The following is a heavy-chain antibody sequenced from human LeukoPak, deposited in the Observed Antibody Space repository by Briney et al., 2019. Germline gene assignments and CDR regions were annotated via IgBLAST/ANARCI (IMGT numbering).Heavy chain of an antibody. CDR2: INGRGITI. V-gene: IGHV3-48*04. D-gene: IGHD6-13*01. J-gene: IGHJ4*02. Sequence: GGSLRLSCAASGFTFSAYSMNWVRHTPGRGLEWVANINGRGITIHYADSFRGRFTISRDNAKNSLYLQMNSLRAEDTAVYYCARRLAAAGRNFDYWGQGTLVTVSS. CDR1: GFTFSAYS. CDR3: ARRLAAAGRNFDY.